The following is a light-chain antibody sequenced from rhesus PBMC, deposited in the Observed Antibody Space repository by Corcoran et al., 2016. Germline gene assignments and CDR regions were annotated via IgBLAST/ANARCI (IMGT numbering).Light chain of an antibody. CDR1: QRLNIY. V-gene: IGKV1-22*01. CDR2: RAS. CDR3: QQYMRGPLT. Sequence: DIQMTQSPSSLSASIGDTVTINCRASQRLNIYLAWYQQKPGKAPKLLIYRASQLQTGVPSRFTGSGSGTDFTLTINNLQSADFATYFCQQYMRGPLTFGGGTRVDLK. J-gene: IGKJ4*01.